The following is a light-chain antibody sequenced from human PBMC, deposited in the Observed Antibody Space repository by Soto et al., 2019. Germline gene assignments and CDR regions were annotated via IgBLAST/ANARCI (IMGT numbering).Light chain of an antibody. Sequence: EIVLTQSPATLSLSPWEGATLSCRASQSVSSSLAWYQQKPGQAPRLLIYGASNGATGTPARFSGAGSGIDFTLTISSLEPEDFAVYYCQQRYNWPLTFGGGTKVDIK. CDR3: QQRYNWPLT. CDR2: GAS. V-gene: IGKV3-11*01. J-gene: IGKJ4*01. CDR1: QSVSSS.